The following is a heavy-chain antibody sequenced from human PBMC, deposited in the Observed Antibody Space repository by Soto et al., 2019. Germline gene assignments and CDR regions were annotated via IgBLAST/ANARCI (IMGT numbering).Heavy chain of an antibody. D-gene: IGHD1-7*01. V-gene: IGHV3-23*01. CDR3: AKDRNYPRDQFQY. CDR2: ISANGQGI. Sequence: GSLRLSCAASGFTFSPYALSWVRQAPGKGLEWVSAISANGQGIYYADSVRCRFTITRDNSKKTIFLHMDSLKAEDTAVYYCAKDRNYPRDQFQYWGQGTRVTVSS. CDR1: GFTFSPYA. J-gene: IGHJ4*02.